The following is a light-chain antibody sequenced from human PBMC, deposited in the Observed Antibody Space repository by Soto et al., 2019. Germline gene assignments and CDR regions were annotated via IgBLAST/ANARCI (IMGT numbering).Light chain of an antibody. CDR1: QSVTANY. V-gene: IGKV3-20*01. J-gene: IGKJ1*01. CDR2: AAS. CDR3: LQYGVPLWT. Sequence: EIALTQSPGTLSLSPGERATLSCRASQSVTANYLAWHQQKPGQAPRLLIYAASIGATGVPDRFSGSGSGTAVSLTISRLEPEDFAVYYCLQYGVPLWTFGQGTKVEIK.